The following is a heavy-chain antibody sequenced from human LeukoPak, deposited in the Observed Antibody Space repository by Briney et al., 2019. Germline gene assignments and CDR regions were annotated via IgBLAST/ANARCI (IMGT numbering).Heavy chain of an antibody. D-gene: IGHD4-17*01. J-gene: IGHJ4*02. CDR1: GGSISSYY. Sequence: PSETLSLTCTVSGGSISSYYWSWIRQPPGKGLEWIGYIYYSGSTNYNPSLKGRVTISVDTSKNQFSLKLSSVTAADTAVYYCARDPYGDYFDYWGQGTLVTVSS. CDR2: IYYSGST. CDR3: ARDPYGDYFDY. V-gene: IGHV4-59*01.